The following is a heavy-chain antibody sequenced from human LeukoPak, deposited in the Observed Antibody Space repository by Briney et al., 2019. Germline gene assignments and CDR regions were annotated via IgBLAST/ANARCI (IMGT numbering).Heavy chain of an antibody. D-gene: IGHD5-24*01. CDR3: GRRRVESATITEDNWFDP. Sequence: SETLSLTCTVSGGSISSYSWNWIRQPPGKGLEWIGYTYYSGRTDYNPSLKSRVTMSIDTSKNQFSLKVTSVTAADTAVYYCGRRRVESATITEDNWFDPWGQGTLVTVSS. CDR2: TYYSGRT. V-gene: IGHV4-59*08. J-gene: IGHJ5*02. CDR1: GGSISSYS.